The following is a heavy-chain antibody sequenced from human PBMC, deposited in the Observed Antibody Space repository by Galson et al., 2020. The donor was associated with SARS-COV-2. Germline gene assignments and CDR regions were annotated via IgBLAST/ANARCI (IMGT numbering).Heavy chain of an antibody. V-gene: IGHV3-21*01. D-gene: IGHD3-16*01. J-gene: IGHJ4*02. Sequence: GGSLRLSCEVSGFSEFSFSTYSMTWVRQAPGKGLEWVSTISGSPTYTFYADSVKGRFSISRDNAKNSLYLQMNSVRAEDTAVYYCARGGRLVIGGGIYWGQGTLVTVSS. CDR3: ARGGRLVIGGGIY. CDR2: ISGSPTYT. CDR1: GFSEFSFSTYS.